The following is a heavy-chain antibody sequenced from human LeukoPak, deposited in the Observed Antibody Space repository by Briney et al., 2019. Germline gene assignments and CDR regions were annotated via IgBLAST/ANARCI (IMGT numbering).Heavy chain of an antibody. V-gene: IGHV4-61*02. Sequence: PSQTLSLTCTVSGGSISSGSYYWSCIRQPAGKGLEWIGRIYTSGSTNYNPSLKSRVTISVDTSKNQFSLKLSSVTAADTAVYYCATSGRYYYDSSGYYYWGQGTLVTVSS. J-gene: IGHJ4*02. D-gene: IGHD3-22*01. CDR2: IYTSGST. CDR1: GGSISSGSYY. CDR3: ATSGRYYYDSSGYYY.